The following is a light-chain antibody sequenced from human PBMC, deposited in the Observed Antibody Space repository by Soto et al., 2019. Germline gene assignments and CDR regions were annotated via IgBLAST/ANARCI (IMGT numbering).Light chain of an antibody. CDR3: QQYSSSPLT. CDR2: GAS. V-gene: IGKV3-20*01. Sequence: EIVLTQSPGTLSLSPGERATLSCRASQSVSSSYLAWYQQKPGQAPRLLIYGASRRATGIPDRFSGSGSGTDFTLTISRLEPEDFAVYYCQQYSSSPLTFGEGTKVEIK. J-gene: IGKJ4*01. CDR1: QSVSSSY.